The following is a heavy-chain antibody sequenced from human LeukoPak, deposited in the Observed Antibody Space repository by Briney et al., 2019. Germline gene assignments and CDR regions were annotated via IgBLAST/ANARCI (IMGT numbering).Heavy chain of an antibody. J-gene: IGHJ6*03. CDR3: ARAAKLGTPYYYYMDV. CDR1: GGSISSYY. V-gene: IGHV4-59*08. Sequence: SETLSLTCTVSGGSISSYYWSWIRQPPGKGLEWIGYIYYSGSTNYNPSLKSRVTISVDTSKNQFSLKLSSVTAADTAVYYCARAAKLGTPYYYYMDVWGKGTTVTVSS. D-gene: IGHD7-27*01. CDR2: IYYSGST.